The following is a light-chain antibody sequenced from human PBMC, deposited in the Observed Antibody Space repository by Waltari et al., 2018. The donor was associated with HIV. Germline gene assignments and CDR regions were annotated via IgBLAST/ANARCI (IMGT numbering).Light chain of an antibody. CDR3: QVWDSSSDHL. Sequence: SFVPTQPPSVSVAPGQTARITCGANNIGSKNVHWYQQKSGQAPGLVVYDDVGRPSGIPERFSGSNSGNTAILTISRVEAGDEADYYCQVWDSSSDHLFGGGTKLTVL. CDR2: DDV. V-gene: IGLV3-21*02. CDR1: NIGSKN. J-gene: IGLJ2*01.